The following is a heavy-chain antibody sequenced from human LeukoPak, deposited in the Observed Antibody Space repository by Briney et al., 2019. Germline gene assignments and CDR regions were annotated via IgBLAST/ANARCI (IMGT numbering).Heavy chain of an antibody. CDR2: ISWSSGTI. D-gene: IGHD3-10*01. V-gene: IGHV3-9*01. CDR1: GFTFDDYA. CDR3: AKDLVQSSGAFDI. Sequence: QPGRSLRLSCAASGFTFDDYAMHWVRQAPGKGLEWASGISWSSGTIGYADSVKGRFTISRDNAKNSLYLQMNSLRAEDTALYYCAKDLVQSSGAFDIWGQGTMVTVSS. J-gene: IGHJ3*02.